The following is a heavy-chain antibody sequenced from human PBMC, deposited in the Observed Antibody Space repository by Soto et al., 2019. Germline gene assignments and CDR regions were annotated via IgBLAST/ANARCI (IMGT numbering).Heavy chain of an antibody. V-gene: IGHV4-30-2*01. CDR3: ARGSSSYYDYGMDV. J-gene: IGHJ6*02. D-gene: IGHD6-6*01. Sequence: QLQLQESGSGLVRPSQTLSLSCAVSGDSISRGGYSWTWIRQPPGKALEWIENIYDSGSTSYNPSLKSRVTMSVDTSKNQFSLKLTSVTAADTAVYFCARGSSSYYDYGMDVWGQGITVTVSS. CDR2: IYDSGST. CDR1: GDSISRGGYS.